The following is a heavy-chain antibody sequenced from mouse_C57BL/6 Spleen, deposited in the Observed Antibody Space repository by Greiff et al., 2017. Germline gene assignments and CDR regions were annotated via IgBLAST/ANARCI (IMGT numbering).Heavy chain of an antibody. D-gene: IGHD2-2*01. V-gene: IGHV5-16*01. CDR1: GFTFSDYY. CDR3: ARSYGNDGVYFDY. J-gene: IGHJ2*01. Sequence: EVMLVESEGGLVQPGSSMKLSCTASGFTFSDYYMAWVRQVPEKGLEWVANINYDGSSTYYLDSLKSRFIISRDNAKNILYLQMSSLKSEDTATYYWARSYGNDGVYFDYWGQGTTLTVSS. CDR2: INYDGSST.